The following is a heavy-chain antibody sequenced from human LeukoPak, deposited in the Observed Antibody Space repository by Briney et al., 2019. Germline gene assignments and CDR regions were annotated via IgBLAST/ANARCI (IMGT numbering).Heavy chain of an antibody. D-gene: IGHD1-20*01. J-gene: IGHJ4*02. CDR3: AREHRITGNDLDY. CDR2: ISSSGSTI. CDR1: GFTFSSYE. Sequence: PGGSLRLSCAASGFTFSSYEMNWVRQAPGKGLEWVSYISSSGSTIYYADSVKGRFTISRDDAKNSLYLQMNSLRAEDTAVYYCAREHRITGNDLDYWGQGTLVTVSS. V-gene: IGHV3-48*03.